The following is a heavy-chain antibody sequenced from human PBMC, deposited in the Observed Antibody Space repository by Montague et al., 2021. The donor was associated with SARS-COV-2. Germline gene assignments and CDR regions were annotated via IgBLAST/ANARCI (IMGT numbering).Heavy chain of an antibody. V-gene: IGHV4-4*02. J-gene: IGHJ3*02. CDR3: ARDLLRYCSSTSCYNDAFDI. Sequence: SETLSLTCAVSGGSISSSNWWSWVRQPPGKGLEWIGEIYHSGSTXXHPXXXSRVTISVDKSKNQFSLKLSSVTAADTAVYYCARDLLRYCSSTSCYNDAFDIWGQGTTVTVSS. CDR1: GGSISSSNW. CDR2: IYHSGST. D-gene: IGHD2-2*01.